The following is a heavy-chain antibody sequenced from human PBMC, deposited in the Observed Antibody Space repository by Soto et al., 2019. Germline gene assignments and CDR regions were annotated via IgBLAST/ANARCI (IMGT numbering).Heavy chain of an antibody. Sequence: QVQLVQSGAEVKKPGASVKVSCEASGYTFIDYYMRWVRQAPGQGFEWMGRISPRSGGTNYAQKFQGGVTMDWDTNFDTAEMGRSSLMSEATDVYYCARRSSYICDGYYFDLWGQGTLVTVSS. J-gene: IGHJ4*02. CDR3: ARRSSYICDGYYFDL. CDR1: GYTFIDYY. CDR2: ISPRSGGT. D-gene: IGHD1-26*01. V-gene: IGHV1-2*02.